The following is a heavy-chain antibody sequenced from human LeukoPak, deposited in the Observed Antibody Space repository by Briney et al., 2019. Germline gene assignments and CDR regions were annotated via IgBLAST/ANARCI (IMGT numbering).Heavy chain of an antibody. CDR2: IKQDGSEE. J-gene: IGHJ4*02. CDR1: GFNFSSYW. CDR3: ARGGPDPLWFGELHFDS. V-gene: IGHV3-7*01. Sequence: TGGSLRLSCTTSGFNFSSYWMSWVRQAPGKGLEWVANIKQDGSEEYYVDSVKGRFTISRDNAKNLLYLQMNSLGADDTAVYYCARGGPDPLWFGELHFDSWGQGTLVTVSS. D-gene: IGHD3-10*01.